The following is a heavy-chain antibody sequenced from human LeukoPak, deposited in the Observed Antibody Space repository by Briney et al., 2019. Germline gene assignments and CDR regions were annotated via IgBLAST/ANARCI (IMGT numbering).Heavy chain of an antibody. J-gene: IGHJ4*02. D-gene: IGHD1-26*01. Sequence: GESLKISCKGSGYSFTNYWIGWVRQMPGKGLEWMGIIYPGDSDTRHSPSFQGQVTISADKSISTTYLQWSSLKASDTAMYYCARQMSGTCYDYWGQGTLVTVSS. CDR1: GYSFTNYW. CDR3: ARQMSGTCYDY. V-gene: IGHV5-51*01. CDR2: IYPGDSDT.